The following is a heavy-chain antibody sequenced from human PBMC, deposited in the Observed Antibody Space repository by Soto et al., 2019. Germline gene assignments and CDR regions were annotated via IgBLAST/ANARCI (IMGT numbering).Heavy chain of an antibody. CDR2: IYYTGIT. CDR1: GGSITDNY. Sequence: QVQLQQSGPGLLKPSETLSLTCSVSGGSITDNYWIWIRQSPGKGLEWVGYIYYTGITKYNPSLKRRVTTSLDRSKNQFSLKLDSVTAADTAVYYCARALDYDFWGGRNWFDPWGQGTLVTVSS. D-gene: IGHD3-3*01. J-gene: IGHJ5*02. CDR3: ARALDYDFWGGRNWFDP. V-gene: IGHV4-59*01.